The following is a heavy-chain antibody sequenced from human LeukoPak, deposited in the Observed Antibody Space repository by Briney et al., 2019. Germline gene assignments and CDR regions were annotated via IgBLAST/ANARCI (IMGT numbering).Heavy chain of an antibody. Sequence: GGSLRLSCAASGFTFSSYAMSWVRQAPGKGLEWVSAISGSGGSTYYADSVKGRFTISRDNSKNTLYLQMNSLRAEDTAVYYCAKCISAYYYGSGSYTEYYGMDVWGKGTTVTVFS. CDR3: AKCISAYYYGSGSYTEYYGMDV. CDR1: GFTFSSYA. CDR2: ISGSGGST. V-gene: IGHV3-23*01. D-gene: IGHD3-10*01. J-gene: IGHJ6*04.